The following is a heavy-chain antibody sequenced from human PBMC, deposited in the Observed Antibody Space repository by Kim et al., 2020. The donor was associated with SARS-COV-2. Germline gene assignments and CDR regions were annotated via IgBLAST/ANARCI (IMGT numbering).Heavy chain of an antibody. J-gene: IGHJ6*02. CDR1: GGTFSSYA. CDR2: IIPIFGTA. V-gene: IGHV1-69*13. Sequence: SVKVSCKASGGTFSSYAISWVRQAPGQGLEWMGGIIPIFGTANYAQKFQGRVTITADESTSTAYMELSSLRSEDTAVYYLARDRGYCSGGSCYDYYYGMDVWGPGPTVTVSS. CDR3: ARDRGYCSGGSCYDYYYGMDV. D-gene: IGHD2-15*01.